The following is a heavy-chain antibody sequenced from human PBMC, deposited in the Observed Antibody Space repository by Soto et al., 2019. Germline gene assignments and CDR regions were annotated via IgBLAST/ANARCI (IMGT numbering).Heavy chain of an antibody. CDR2: IGSAGDS. D-gene: IGHD3-10*01. V-gene: IGHV3-13*01. J-gene: IGHJ6*02. Sequence: PVGSLRLSCAASGYTVRIYDMQLVRQVTGKGLEWVSVIGSAGDSNYAPSVKGRFTISRENAKNSLYLQMNSLRAGDTAVYYCARGSKGTYGMDVWGQGTTVTVSS. CDR3: ARGSKGTYGMDV. CDR1: GYTVRIYD.